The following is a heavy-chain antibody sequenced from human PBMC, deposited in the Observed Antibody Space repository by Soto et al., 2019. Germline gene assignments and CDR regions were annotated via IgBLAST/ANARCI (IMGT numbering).Heavy chain of an antibody. CDR2: INPSDGST. Sequence: ASVKVSCKASGYTFISYYIHWVRQAPGRGLEWMGVINPSDGSTSYAQKFQGRVTMTRDPSTSTVYMELSSLRSDDTAVYFCARLATVTPPYYSDFWAQGTLVTVSS. CDR1: GYTFISYY. D-gene: IGHD4-17*01. CDR3: ARLATVTPPYYSDF. V-gene: IGHV1-46*01. J-gene: IGHJ4*02.